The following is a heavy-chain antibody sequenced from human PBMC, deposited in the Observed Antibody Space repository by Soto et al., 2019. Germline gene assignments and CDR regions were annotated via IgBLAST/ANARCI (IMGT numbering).Heavy chain of an antibody. V-gene: IGHV1-46*03. J-gene: IGHJ4*02. CDR1: GYSFTSHY. CDR3: SRGYPPRDQLGNLPGAF. CDR2: INPSGGST. D-gene: IGHD1-1*01. Sequence: ASVKVSCKAIGYSFTSHYMHWVRQAPGQGLEWMGIINPSGGSTNYAQKFQGRVTMTRDTSTSTVYMELSSLRSEDTAIYYCSRGYPPRDQLGNLPGAFWGQGTLVTVSS.